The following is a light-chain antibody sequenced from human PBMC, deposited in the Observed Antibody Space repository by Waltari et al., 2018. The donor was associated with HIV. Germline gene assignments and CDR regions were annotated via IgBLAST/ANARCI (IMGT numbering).Light chain of an antibody. CDR2: WAS. V-gene: IGKV4-1*01. J-gene: IGKJ1*01. Sequence: DIVMTQSPDSLAVSPGERATINCKSSQNVLYSSNNKNYLVWYQQKPGQPPKLLIYWASTRESGVPDRVSGSGSGTDFTLTITSLQAEDVAVYYCQQYYSTPWTFGQGTKVEIK. CDR3: QQYYSTPWT. CDR1: QNVLYSSNNKNY.